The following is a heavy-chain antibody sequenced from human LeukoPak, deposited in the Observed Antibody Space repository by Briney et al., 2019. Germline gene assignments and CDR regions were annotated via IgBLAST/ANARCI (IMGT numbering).Heavy chain of an antibody. J-gene: IGHJ3*02. CDR3: ATSDGYPYIDAFDI. CDR2: IYYSGSA. V-gene: IGHV4-59*01. CDR1: NDSITSYS. D-gene: IGHD5-24*01. Sequence: SETLSLTCTVSNDSITSYSWNWIRQPPGKGLEWIGSIYYSGSADYIPSLRNRLTISVDTSKNEFSLKLSSVSAADTAVYYCATSDGYPYIDAFDIWGQGTMVTVSS.